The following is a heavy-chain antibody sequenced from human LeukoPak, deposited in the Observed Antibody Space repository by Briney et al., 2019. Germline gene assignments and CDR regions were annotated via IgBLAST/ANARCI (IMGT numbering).Heavy chain of an antibody. D-gene: IGHD6-6*01. J-gene: IGHJ4*02. Sequence: PSETLSLTCIVSGGSISSTSYYWGWIRQSPGKGLEWIGSIHYRGTTYYNPSLKSRVTISVDTSKNQFSLKLSSVTAADTAVYYCARQQLLLAARHPYYFDYWGQGTLVTVSS. CDR1: GGSISSTSYY. CDR2: IHYRGTT. V-gene: IGHV4-39*01. CDR3: ARQQLLLAARHPYYFDY.